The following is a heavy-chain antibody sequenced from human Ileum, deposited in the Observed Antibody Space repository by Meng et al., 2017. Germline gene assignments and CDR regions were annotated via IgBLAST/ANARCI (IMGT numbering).Heavy chain of an antibody. CDR2: IWFDGSNP. CDR1: GFTFSSYG. Sequence: GESLKISCAVSGFTFSSYGMHWARQAPGKGLEWVAFIWFDGSNPEYADSMKRRFTISSDNAKNTLYLQMNSLRAEDTAVYYCVRGYFGDSPPFECWGQGTEVTVSS. V-gene: IGHV3-33*01. CDR3: VRGYFGDSPPFEC. D-gene: IGHD4-17*01. J-gene: IGHJ4*02.